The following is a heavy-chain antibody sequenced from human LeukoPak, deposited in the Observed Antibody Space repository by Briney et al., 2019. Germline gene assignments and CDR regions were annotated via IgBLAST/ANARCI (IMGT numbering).Heavy chain of an antibody. J-gene: IGHJ4*02. CDR1: GYTFTSYG. Sequence: ASVKVSCKASGYTFTSYGISWVRQAPGQGLEWMGWISAYNGNTNYAQKLQGRVTMTTDTSTSTAYMELRSLRSEDTAVYYCARGGDIVVVPAAYCLIDYWGQGTLVTVSS. CDR3: ARGGDIVVVPAAYCLIDY. CDR2: ISAYNGNT. V-gene: IGHV1-18*01. D-gene: IGHD2-2*01.